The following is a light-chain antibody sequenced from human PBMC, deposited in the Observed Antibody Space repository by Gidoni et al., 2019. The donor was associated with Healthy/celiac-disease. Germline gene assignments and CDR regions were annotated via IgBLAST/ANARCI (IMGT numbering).Light chain of an antibody. CDR1: QSVLYSSNNKNY. CDR2: LAS. Sequence: DIVMTQSTDSLAVSLGARAPINCKSSQSVLYSSNNKNYLAWYQQKPGQPPKLLIYLASTRESGVPDRFIGSGSVTDFTLTISSLQAEVVAVYYCQQYYSTPLTFGGGTKVEIK. CDR3: QQYYSTPLT. V-gene: IGKV4-1*01. J-gene: IGKJ4*01.